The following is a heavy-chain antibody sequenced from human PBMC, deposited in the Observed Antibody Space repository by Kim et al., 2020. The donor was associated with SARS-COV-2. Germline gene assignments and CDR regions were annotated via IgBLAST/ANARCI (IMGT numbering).Heavy chain of an antibody. Sequence: ASVKVSCETSGYTFSDYYIYWVRQAPGQGLEWMGWINTNTGVTDYAQKFQGRVAMNRDTSIRTAYMELGRLQADDTAVYYCIRDYIWRTYRYIDYWGQGTLVTVPS. J-gene: IGHJ4*02. CDR3: IRDYIWRTYRYIDY. CDR2: INTNTGVT. D-gene: IGHD3-16*02. V-gene: IGHV1-2*02. CDR1: GYTFSDYY.